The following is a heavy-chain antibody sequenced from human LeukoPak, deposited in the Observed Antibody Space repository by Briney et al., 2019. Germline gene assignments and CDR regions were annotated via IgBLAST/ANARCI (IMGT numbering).Heavy chain of an antibody. CDR1: GYTFKDYY. CDR3: ARGDNTVVVVPNTLDY. V-gene: IGHV1-2*02. D-gene: IGHD2-21*01. J-gene: IGHJ4*02. CDR2: VNPNSGGT. Sequence: GASVKVSCKASGYTFKDYYMHWVRQAPGQGLEWMAWVNPNSGGTHYAQKFQGRVSMTRDTSTSTAYMELRGLKSDDAAVYYCARGDNTVVVVPNTLDYWGQGTLVIVSS.